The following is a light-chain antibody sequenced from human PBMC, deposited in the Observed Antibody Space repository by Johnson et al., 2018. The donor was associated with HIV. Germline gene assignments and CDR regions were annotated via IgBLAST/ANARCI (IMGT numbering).Light chain of an antibody. V-gene: IGLV1-51*02. CDR2: ESN. CDR1: SSNIGKNS. J-gene: IGLJ1*01. Sequence: QPVLTQPPSVSAAPGQKVTIPCSGSSSNIGKNSVSWYQQLPGTAPKLLIYESNKRPSGIPDRFSGSKSGTSATLGITGLQTGDEADYYCGTWDSGLRAYVFETGTKVTVL. CDR3: GTWDSGLRAYV.